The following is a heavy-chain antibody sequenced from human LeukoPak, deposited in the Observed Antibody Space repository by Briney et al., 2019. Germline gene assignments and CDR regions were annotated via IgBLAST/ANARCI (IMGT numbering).Heavy chain of an antibody. V-gene: IGHV1-2*02. D-gene: IGHD6-19*01. CDR3: ARGTVPEQWLVLGSLGFDY. CDR1: GYTFTGYY. CDR2: INPNSGGT. Sequence: ASVKVSCKASGYTFTGYYVHWVRQAPGQGLEWMGWINPNSGGTNYAQKFQGRVTMTRDTSISTAYMELSRLRSDDTAVYYCARGTVPEQWLVLGSLGFDYWGQGTLVTVSS. J-gene: IGHJ4*02.